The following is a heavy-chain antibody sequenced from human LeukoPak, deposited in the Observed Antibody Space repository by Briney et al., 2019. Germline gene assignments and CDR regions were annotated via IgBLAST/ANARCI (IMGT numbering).Heavy chain of an antibody. CDR2: ISSGSGYI. V-gene: IGHV3-21*01. CDR1: GFTFSSYS. D-gene: IGHD6-13*01. Sequence: GGSLRLSCAASGFTFSSYSMNWVRQAPGKGLEWVSSISSGSGYIYYADSVKGRFTISRDNAKNSLYLQMNSLRAEDTAVYYCAREIYQHLVPDYWGQGTLVTVSS. J-gene: IGHJ4*02. CDR3: AREIYQHLVPDY.